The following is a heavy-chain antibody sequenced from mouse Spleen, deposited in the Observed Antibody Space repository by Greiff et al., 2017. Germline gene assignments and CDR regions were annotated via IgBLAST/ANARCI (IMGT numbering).Heavy chain of an antibody. CDR2: ISSGGGST. Sequence: EVKLMESGGGLVKLGGSLKLSCAASGFTFSSYYMSWVRQTPEKRLEWVATISSGGGSTYYPDSVKGRFTISRDNAKNTLYLQMSSLNSEDTAVYYCARGGILLRPLDYWGQGTTLTVSS. J-gene: IGHJ2*01. D-gene: IGHD1-1*01. CDR3: ARGGILLRPLDY. V-gene: IGHV5-9*04. CDR1: GFTFSSYY.